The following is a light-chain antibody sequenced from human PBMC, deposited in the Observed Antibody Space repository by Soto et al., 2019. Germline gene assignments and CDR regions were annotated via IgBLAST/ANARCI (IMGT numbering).Light chain of an antibody. Sequence: QSVLTQPASVSGSPGQSITISCTGTSSDVGGYDYVSWYQQHPGKAPKLMIYEVSNRPSGVSDRFSGSKSANTASLTISGLQAEDEADYYCTSYSGSSTLVFGTGTKLTVL. V-gene: IGLV2-14*01. J-gene: IGLJ1*01. CDR2: EVS. CDR3: TSYSGSSTLV. CDR1: SSDVGGYDY.